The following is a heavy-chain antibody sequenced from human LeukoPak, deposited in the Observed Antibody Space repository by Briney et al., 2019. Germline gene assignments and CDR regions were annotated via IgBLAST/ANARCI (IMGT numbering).Heavy chain of an antibody. J-gene: IGHJ4*02. CDR3: TQGAGWLIDY. Sequence: SETLSLTCTVSGGSISSSSYYWGWIHQPPGKGLEWIGSIYYSGSTYYNPSLKSRVTISVDTSKNQFSLKLSSVTAADTAVYYCTQGAGWLIDYWGQGILVSVSS. V-gene: IGHV4-39*07. CDR2: IYYSGST. CDR1: GGSISSSSYY. D-gene: IGHD3-16*01.